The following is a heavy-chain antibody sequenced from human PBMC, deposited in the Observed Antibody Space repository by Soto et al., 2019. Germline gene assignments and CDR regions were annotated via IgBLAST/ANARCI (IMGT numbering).Heavy chain of an antibody. V-gene: IGHV1-46*01. J-gene: IGHJ4*02. CDR3: ARDSGDTTLRQWGRSFDY. CDR1: GYTFTRYY. CDR2: INPSTGGT. Sequence: ASVKVSCKASGYTFTRYYFHWVRQAPGQRLEWMGIINPSTGGTNYPQKFQGKFTTTRDTSTSTVYMELTSLRSEDAAIYYCARDSGDTTLRQWGRSFDYWGQGTLVTVSS. D-gene: IGHD1-1*01.